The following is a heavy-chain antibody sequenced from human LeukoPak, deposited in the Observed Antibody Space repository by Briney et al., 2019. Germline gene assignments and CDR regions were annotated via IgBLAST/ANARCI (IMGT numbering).Heavy chain of an antibody. CDR3: ARATGIYRSSTSCYSVDPFDI. J-gene: IGHJ3*02. D-gene: IGHD2-2*01. Sequence: SETLSLTCTVSGGSISSYYWSWIRQPPGKGLEWIGYIYYNGSTNRNPSLKSRVSISVDTSKNQFSLKVSSVTAADTAVYYCARATGIYRSSTSCYSVDPFDIWGQGTMVTVSS. CDR1: GGSISSYY. CDR2: IYYNGST. V-gene: IGHV4-59*01.